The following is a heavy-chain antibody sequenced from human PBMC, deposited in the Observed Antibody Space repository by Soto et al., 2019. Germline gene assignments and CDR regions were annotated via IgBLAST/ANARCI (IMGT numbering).Heavy chain of an antibody. CDR3: ARFVRQQFPTIDF. CDR2: MNPESRNT. CDR1: GYTFTSYD. Sequence: QVPLVQSGAEVKEPGASVRVSCKASGYTFTSYDINWVRQATGQGLEWIGWMNPESRNTGYAQKFQGRVTLTRDTAISTAYMELTSLRSEDTAVYYCARFVRQQFPTIDFWGQGTLVTVSS. D-gene: IGHD1-26*01. J-gene: IGHJ4*02. V-gene: IGHV1-8*01.